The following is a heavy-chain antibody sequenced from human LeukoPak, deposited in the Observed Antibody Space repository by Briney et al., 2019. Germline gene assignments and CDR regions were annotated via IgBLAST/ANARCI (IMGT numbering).Heavy chain of an antibody. J-gene: IGHJ5*02. Sequence: SEALSLTCSVSGVSISSFYWTWIRHVPGKGLEWIGYFYNSGSSDYNPSLKSRATFSEDTSKNHFSLSLSAVTAADTAVYYCARVGEGGSYYGWFDPWGQGTLVTVSS. CDR3: ARVGEGGSYYGWFDP. CDR2: FYNSGSS. V-gene: IGHV4-59*01. CDR1: GVSISSFY. D-gene: IGHD1-26*01.